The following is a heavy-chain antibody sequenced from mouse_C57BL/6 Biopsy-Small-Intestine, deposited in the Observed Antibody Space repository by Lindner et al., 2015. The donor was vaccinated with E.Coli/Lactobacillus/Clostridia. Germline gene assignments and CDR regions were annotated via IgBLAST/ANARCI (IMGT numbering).Heavy chain of an antibody. CDR3: ARRFGNYFDS. Sequence: VQLQESGTELMKPGASVKLSCKATGYTFTGYWIDWVKQRLGHGLEWIGEYLPGSGTTNYNEMFRGKATFTADTSSTTVYMQLSSLTTEDSAIYYCARRFGNYFDSWGHGTTPTVSS. CDR1: GYTFTGYW. V-gene: IGHV1-9*01. D-gene: IGHD2-1*01. J-gene: IGHJ2*01. CDR2: YLPGSGTT.